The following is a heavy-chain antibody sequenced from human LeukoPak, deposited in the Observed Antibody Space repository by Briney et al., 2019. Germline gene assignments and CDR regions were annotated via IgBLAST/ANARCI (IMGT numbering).Heavy chain of an antibody. CDR1: GFTVSSYW. D-gene: IGHD2-15*01. Sequence: GGSRRLSCAASGFTVSSYWMHWVRQGPGKGLVWVSRINSDGSSTSYADSVKGRFTISRDNAKNTLHLQMNSLRADDTAVYYCARVGEVANWYFDHWGRGTLVSVSS. CDR2: INSDGSST. CDR3: ARVGEVANWYFDH. V-gene: IGHV3-74*01. J-gene: IGHJ2*01.